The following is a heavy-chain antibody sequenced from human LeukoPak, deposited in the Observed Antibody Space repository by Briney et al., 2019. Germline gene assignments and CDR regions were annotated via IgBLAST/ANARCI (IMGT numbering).Heavy chain of an antibody. CDR3: ARYLRYFDWSNYYYYYYMDV. D-gene: IGHD3-9*01. CDR2: IYYSGST. V-gene: IGHV4-59*01. Sequence: KPSETLSLTCTVSGGSISSYYWSWIRQPPGKGLEWIGYIYYSGSTNYNPSLKSRVTISVDTSKNQFSLKLSSVTAADTAVYYCARYLRYFDWSNYYYYYYMDVWGKGTTVTVSS. CDR1: GGSISSYY. J-gene: IGHJ6*03.